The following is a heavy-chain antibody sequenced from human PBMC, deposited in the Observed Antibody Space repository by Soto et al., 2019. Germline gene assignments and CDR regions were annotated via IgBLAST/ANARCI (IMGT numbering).Heavy chain of an antibody. Sequence: GASVKVSCKASGYTFTGYYMHWVRQAPGQGLEWMGWINPNSGGTNYAQKFQGRVTMTRDTSISTAYMELSRRRSDDTAVYYCARDRRIAVAGTNWFDPWGQGTLVTVSS. J-gene: IGHJ5*02. CDR1: GYTFTGYY. D-gene: IGHD6-19*01. CDR3: ARDRRIAVAGTNWFDP. CDR2: INPNSGGT. V-gene: IGHV1-2*02.